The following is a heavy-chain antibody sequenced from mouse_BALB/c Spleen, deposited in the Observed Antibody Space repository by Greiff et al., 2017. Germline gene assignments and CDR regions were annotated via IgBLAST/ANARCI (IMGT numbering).Heavy chain of an antibody. V-gene: IGHV1-5*01. CDR3: TRERSYYDNYVHFDY. Sequence: VQLKQSGTVLARPGASVKMSCKASGYTFTSYWMHWVKQRPGQGLEWIGAIYPGNSDTSYNQKFKGKAKLTAVTSTSTAYMELSSLTNEDSAVYFCTRERSYYDNYVHFDYWGQGTTLTVSS. D-gene: IGHD2-10*01. J-gene: IGHJ2*01. CDR2: IYPGNSDT. CDR1: GYTFTSYW.